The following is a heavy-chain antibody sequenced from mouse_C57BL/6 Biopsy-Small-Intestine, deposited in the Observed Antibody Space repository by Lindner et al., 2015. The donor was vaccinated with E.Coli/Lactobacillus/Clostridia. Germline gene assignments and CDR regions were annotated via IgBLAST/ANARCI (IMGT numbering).Heavy chain of an antibody. D-gene: IGHD2-1*01. Sequence: VQLQESGAELVRPGASVTLSCKASGYTFTDYEMHWVKQTPVHGLEWIGTIDPETGGTAYNQKFKGKAILTADKSSSTAYMELRSLTSEDSAVYYCTRGNYDYVMDYWGQGTSVTVSS. CDR2: IDPETGGT. CDR3: TRGNYDYVMDY. CDR1: GYTFTDYE. V-gene: IGHV1-15*01. J-gene: IGHJ4*01.